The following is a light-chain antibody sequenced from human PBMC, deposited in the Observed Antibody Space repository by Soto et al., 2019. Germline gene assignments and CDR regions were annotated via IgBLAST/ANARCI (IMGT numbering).Light chain of an antibody. CDR1: QSVSNNY. CDR2: GAS. CDR3: QQYGSSGT. Sequence: EIVLTQSPGTLSLSPGERATLSCRASQSVSNNYLAWYQQKPGQAPRLLIYGASNGATGIPDRFSGSGAGTDFTLTISRLEPEDFAVYYCQQYGSSGTFGRGTKVDIK. V-gene: IGKV3-20*01. J-gene: IGKJ4*02.